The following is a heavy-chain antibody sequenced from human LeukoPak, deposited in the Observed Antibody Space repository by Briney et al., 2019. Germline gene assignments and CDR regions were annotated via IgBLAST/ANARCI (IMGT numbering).Heavy chain of an antibody. CDR1: GYSFTNYW. V-gene: IGHV5-51*01. CDR2: IYPGDSDT. J-gene: IGHJ4*02. CDR3: ARQMGPIVVVPAAIGEFDY. Sequence: GESLKISCKGSGYSFTNYWIGWVRQMPGKGLEWMGIIYPGDSDTRYSPSFQGLVTISADKSISTAYLQWSSLKASDTAMYYCARQMGPIVVVPAAIGEFDYWGQGTLVTVSS. D-gene: IGHD2-2*01.